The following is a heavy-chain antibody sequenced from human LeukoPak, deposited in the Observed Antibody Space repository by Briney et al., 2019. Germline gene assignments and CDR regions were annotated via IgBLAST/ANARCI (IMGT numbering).Heavy chain of an antibody. CDR3: AKPVRRPKHQPVRLIGKWFDP. D-gene: IGHD2/OR15-2a*01. Sequence: PGGSLRLSCVASGFTFSSYAMSWVRQAPGKGLEWVSVISGSAGSTKYADSVKGRFTISRDNSKNTLFLQMNSLRAEDTAVYYCAKPVRRPKHQPVRLIGKWFDPWGQGTLVTVSS. V-gene: IGHV3-23*01. CDR2: ISGSAGST. J-gene: IGHJ5*02. CDR1: GFTFSSYA.